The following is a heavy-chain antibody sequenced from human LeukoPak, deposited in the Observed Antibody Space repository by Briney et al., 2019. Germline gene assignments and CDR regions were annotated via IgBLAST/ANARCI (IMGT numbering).Heavy chain of an antibody. CDR3: ARGAGGYDFWSGYDYYYYYMDV. J-gene: IGHJ6*03. CDR2: IYHSGST. CDR1: GGSISSSSYY. V-gene: IGHV4-39*07. D-gene: IGHD3-3*01. Sequence: SETLSLTCTVSGGSISSSSYYRGWIRQPPGKGLEWIGSIYHSGSTYYNPSLKSRVTISVDTSKNQFSLKLSSVTAADTAVYYCARGAGGYDFWSGYDYYYYYMDVWGKGTTVTVSS.